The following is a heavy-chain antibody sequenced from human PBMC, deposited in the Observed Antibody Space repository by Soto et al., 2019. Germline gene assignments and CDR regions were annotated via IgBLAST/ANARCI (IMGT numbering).Heavy chain of an antibody. CDR3: ARSPNDQIQGHYYYGMDV. D-gene: IGHD5-18*01. J-gene: IGHJ6*02. V-gene: IGHV4-34*01. CDR2: INHSGST. Sequence: SETLSLTCAVYGRSFSGYYWSWIRQPPGKGLEWIGEINHSGSTSYNPSLRSRVTISVDTSKNQFSLKLSSVTAADTAVYNCARSPNDQIQGHYYYGMDVWGQGTTVT. CDR1: GRSFSGYY.